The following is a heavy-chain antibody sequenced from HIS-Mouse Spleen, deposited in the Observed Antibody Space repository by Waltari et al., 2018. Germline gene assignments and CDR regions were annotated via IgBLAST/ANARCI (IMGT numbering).Heavy chain of an antibody. J-gene: IGHJ4*02. V-gene: IGHV4-38-2*02. CDR2: IYHSGST. Sequence: QVQLQESGPGLVKPSETLSLTCTVPGYSISSGYYWGWTRQPPGKGLEWIGSIYHSGSTYYNPSLKSRVTISVDTSKNQFSLKLSSVTAADTAVYYCARADDFWSGSFDYWGQGTLVTVSS. CDR3: ARADDFWSGSFDY. CDR1: GYSISSGYY. D-gene: IGHD3-3*01.